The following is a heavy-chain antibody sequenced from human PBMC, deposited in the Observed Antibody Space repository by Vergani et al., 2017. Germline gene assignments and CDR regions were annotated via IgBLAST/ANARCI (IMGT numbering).Heavy chain of an antibody. D-gene: IGHD1-1*01. CDR1: GYSISSTYY. CDR2: IYHSGST. CDR3: ARHRGENERGGMDV. V-gene: IGHV4-38-2*01. Sequence: QVQLQESGPGLVKPSETLSLTCAVSGYSISSTYYWGWIRQPPGKGLEWIGSIYHSGSTYNNPSLKSRVTISVDTSKNQFSLKLSSVTAADTAVYYCARHRGENERGGMDVWGQGTTVTVSS. J-gene: IGHJ6*02.